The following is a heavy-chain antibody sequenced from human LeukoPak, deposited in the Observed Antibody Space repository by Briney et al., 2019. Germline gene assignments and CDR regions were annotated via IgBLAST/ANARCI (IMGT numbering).Heavy chain of an antibody. CDR2: IHSSSETI. J-gene: IGHJ4*02. CDR3: ASEGGFHYFDY. CDR1: GFSISLYT. Sequence: GGSLRLSCEASGFSISLYTMNWVRQAPGKGLEWVSYIHSSSETIYYGDSVKGRFTISRDNGKNSLYLQMNSLGVEDTAVYYCASEGGFHYFDYWGQGTLVTVSS. V-gene: IGHV3-48*04. D-gene: IGHD3-16*01.